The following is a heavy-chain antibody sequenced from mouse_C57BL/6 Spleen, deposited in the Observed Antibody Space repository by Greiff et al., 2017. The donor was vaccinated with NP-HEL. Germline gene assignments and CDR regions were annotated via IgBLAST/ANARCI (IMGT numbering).Heavy chain of an antibody. D-gene: IGHD1-3*01. J-gene: IGHJ3*01. V-gene: IGHV1-15*01. CDR1: GYTFPDYE. CDR2: IDPETGGT. Sequence: VQLQESGAELVRPGASVTLSCKASGYTFPDYEMHWLKQTPVHGLEWIGAIDPETGGTAYNQKFKGKAILTADKSSSTAYMELRSRTSEDSAVYYCTRSYIWGQGTLVTVSA. CDR3: TRSYI.